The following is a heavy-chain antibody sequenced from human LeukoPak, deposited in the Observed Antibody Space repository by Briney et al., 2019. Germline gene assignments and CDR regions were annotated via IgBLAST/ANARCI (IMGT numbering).Heavy chain of an antibody. CDR3: AAAGLGVAHWIDS. D-gene: IGHD2-15*01. Sequence: GGSLRLSCLVSGVSLSSYGMHWVRQAPGKGLEWLAWLPYDGSYNLTAASLKGRFAITKDISTNTLYLDMDSLTAEDTAVYYCAAAGLGVAHWIDSWGQGTLVTVSS. CDR1: GVSLSSYG. CDR2: LPYDGSYN. V-gene: IGHV3-30*02. J-gene: IGHJ5*01.